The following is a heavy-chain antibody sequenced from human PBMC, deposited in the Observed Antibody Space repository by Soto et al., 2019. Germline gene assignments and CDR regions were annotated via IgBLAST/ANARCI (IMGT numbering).Heavy chain of an antibody. CDR1: GFTFSSYA. V-gene: IGHV3-30-3*01. CDR3: AREAGSGSYSPYFDY. Sequence: GGSLRLSCAASGFTFSSYAMHWVRQAPGKGLEWVAVISYDGSNKYYADSVKGRFTISRDNSKNTLYLQMNSLRAEDTAVYYCAREAGSGSYSPYFDYWGQGTLVTVSS. CDR2: ISYDGSNK. J-gene: IGHJ4*02. D-gene: IGHD1-26*01.